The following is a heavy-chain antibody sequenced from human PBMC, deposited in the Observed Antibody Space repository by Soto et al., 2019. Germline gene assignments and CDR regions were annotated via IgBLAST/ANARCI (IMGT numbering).Heavy chain of an antibody. CDR3: ARGIYDFWSGYYYFDY. V-gene: IGHV3-21*01. CDR1: GFTFSSYS. CDR2: ISSSSSYI. D-gene: IGHD3-3*01. Sequence: EVQLVESGGGLVKPGGSLRLSCAASGFTFSSYSMNWVRQAPGKGLEWVSSISSSSSYIYYADSVKGRFTISRDNAKTSLYLQMNSLRAEDTAVYYCARGIYDFWSGYYYFDYWGQGTLVTVSS. J-gene: IGHJ4*02.